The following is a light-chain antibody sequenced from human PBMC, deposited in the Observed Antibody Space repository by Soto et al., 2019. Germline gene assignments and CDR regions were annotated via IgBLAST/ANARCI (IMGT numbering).Light chain of an antibody. Sequence: DIQMTQSPSTLSASVGDRVTITCRASRDLSGWLAWYQQKPGKAPKILISAASSLQSGVPSRFRGSGSGTDCTLTIRRLQPEDFETYYCQQSYSNPITFGQGTRLEIK. CDR2: AAS. J-gene: IGKJ5*01. V-gene: IGKV1-12*01. CDR3: QQSYSNPIT. CDR1: RDLSGW.